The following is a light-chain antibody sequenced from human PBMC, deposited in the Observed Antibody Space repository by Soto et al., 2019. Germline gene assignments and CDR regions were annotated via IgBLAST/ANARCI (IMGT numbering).Light chain of an antibody. J-gene: IGKJ5*01. Sequence: DIQMTQSPSTLSASVGDRVTITCRASQSISSWLAWYKQKPGKAPKLLIYKASSLESGVPSRFSGSGSGTEFTLTISSLQPVDFATYYCQQYNSYPTFGQGTRLEIK. CDR2: KAS. V-gene: IGKV1-5*03. CDR3: QQYNSYPT. CDR1: QSISSW.